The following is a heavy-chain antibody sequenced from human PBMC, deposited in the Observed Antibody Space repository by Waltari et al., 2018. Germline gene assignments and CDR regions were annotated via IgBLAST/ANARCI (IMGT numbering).Heavy chain of an antibody. CDR2: INPDGSIT. V-gene: IGHV3-74*01. Sequence: VQLVDSGGAIVQPGGSLRLSGAASGFPSGYFWVRWVRQAPGKGLVSVSGINPDGSITTSADSVKGRFTISRDSAKNTLYLQMNSLRVEDTAVYFCVLGEKYFDFWGQGTLVTVSS. CDR3: VLGEKYFDF. CDR1: GFPSGYFW. J-gene: IGHJ4*02.